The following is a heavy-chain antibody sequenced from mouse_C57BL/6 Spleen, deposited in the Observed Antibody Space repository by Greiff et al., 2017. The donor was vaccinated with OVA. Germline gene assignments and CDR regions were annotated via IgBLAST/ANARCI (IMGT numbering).Heavy chain of an antibody. CDR1: GYTFTSYW. D-gene: IGHD1-1*01. CDR2: IHPSDSDT. J-gene: IGHJ3*01. V-gene: IGHV1-74*01. Sequence: QVQLKQPGAELVKPGASVKVSCKASGYTFTSYWMHWVKQRPGQGLEWIGRIHPSDSDTNYNQKFKGKATLTVDNSSSTAYMQLSSLTSEDSAFYYCAIGDYGSSSFAYWGQGTLVTVSA. CDR3: AIGDYGSSSFAY.